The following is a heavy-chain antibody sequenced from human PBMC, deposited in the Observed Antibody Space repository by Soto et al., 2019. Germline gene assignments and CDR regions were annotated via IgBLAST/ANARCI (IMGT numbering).Heavy chain of an antibody. CDR2: ISYDGSNK. V-gene: IGHV3-30-3*01. J-gene: IGHJ6*02. Sequence: HPGGSLRLSCAASGFTFSSYAMHWVRQAPGKGLEWVAVISYDGSNKYYADSVKGRFTISRDNSKNTLYLQMNSLRAEDTAVYYCARSTPNYEYGMDVWGQGTTVTVSS. D-gene: IGHD3-3*01. CDR3: ARSTPNYEYGMDV. CDR1: GFTFSSYA.